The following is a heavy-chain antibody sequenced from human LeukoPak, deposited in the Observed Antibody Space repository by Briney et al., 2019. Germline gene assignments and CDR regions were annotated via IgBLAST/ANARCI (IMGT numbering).Heavy chain of an antibody. CDR1: GGSFSGYY. J-gene: IGHJ3*02. Sequence: WETLSLTCAVYGGSFSGYYWSWLRQPPGKARECLGEINHSGSTNYSPSLKSRVTISVDTSKNQFSLKMSSVTAADTAVYYCARGGDIVVVVAATGAFDIWGQGTMVTVSS. CDR3: ARGGDIVVVVAATGAFDI. CDR2: INHSGST. D-gene: IGHD2-15*01. V-gene: IGHV4-34*01.